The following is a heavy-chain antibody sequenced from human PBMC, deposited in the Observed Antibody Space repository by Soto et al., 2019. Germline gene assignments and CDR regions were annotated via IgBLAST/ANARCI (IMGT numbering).Heavy chain of an antibody. CDR3: ARDAGYCISNSCNYYYGMDV. Sequence: PVGSLRLSCAASGFTFSSYSMNWVRQAPGKGLEWVSSISSSSSYIYYADSVKGRFTISRDNAKNSLYLQMNSLRAEDTAVYYCARDAGYCISNSCNYYYGMDVWGQGTTVTVSS. D-gene: IGHD2-2*01. V-gene: IGHV3-21*01. CDR2: ISSSSSYI. J-gene: IGHJ6*02. CDR1: GFTFSSYS.